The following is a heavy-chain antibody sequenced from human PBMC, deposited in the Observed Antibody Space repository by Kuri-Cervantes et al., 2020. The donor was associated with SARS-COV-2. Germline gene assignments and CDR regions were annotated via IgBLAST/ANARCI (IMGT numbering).Heavy chain of an antibody. CDR1: GFTFSTYS. CDR3: ARGVRSIAAHHAFDI. D-gene: IGHD6-6*01. J-gene: IGHJ3*02. V-gene: IGHV3-7*01. CDR2: IKQDGSEK. Sequence: GESLKISCAASGFTFSTYSMTWVRQAPGKGLEWVANIKQDGSEKYYVDSVKGRFTISRDNAKNSLYLQMNSLRAEDTAVYYCARGVRSIAAHHAFDIWGQGTMVTVSS.